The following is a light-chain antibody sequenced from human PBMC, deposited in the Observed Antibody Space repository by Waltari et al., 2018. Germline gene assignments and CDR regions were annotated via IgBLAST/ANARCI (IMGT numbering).Light chain of an antibody. CDR3: HNHEGLPAV. J-gene: IGKJ1*01. V-gene: IGKV3-20*01. CDR2: GAS. CDR1: QSIGRY. Sequence: EIVLRQSPGTLSLSPGERATLSCRASQSIGRYLSWYQQKPGQAPRLLIYGASTRAAGIPDRFSGSGSGTDFSLTISRREPEEFAVYYCHNHEGLPAVFGRGTKVEIK.